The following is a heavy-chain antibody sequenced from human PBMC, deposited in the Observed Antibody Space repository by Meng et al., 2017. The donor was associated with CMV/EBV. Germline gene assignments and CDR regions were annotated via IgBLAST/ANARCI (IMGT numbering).Heavy chain of an antibody. CDR1: GFTVSSNY. CDR2: IYSGGST. J-gene: IGHJ4*02. D-gene: IGHD3-3*01. V-gene: IGHV3-66*02. CDR3: ARGGVYYDFWSGYYYYFDY. Sequence: GESLKISCAASGFTVSSNYMSWVRQAPGKGLEWVSVIYSGGSTYYADSVKGRFTIPRDNSKNTLYLQMNSLRAEDTAVYYCARGGVYYDFWSGYYYYFDYWGQGTLVTVSS.